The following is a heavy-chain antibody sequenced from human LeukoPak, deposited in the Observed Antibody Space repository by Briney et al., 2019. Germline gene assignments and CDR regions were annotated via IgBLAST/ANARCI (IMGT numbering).Heavy chain of an antibody. J-gene: IGHJ4*02. D-gene: IGHD3-10*01. Sequence: QPGGSLRLSCKSSGFTFSNFGIHWVRQAPGKGLEWVAFIRYDGSNKYYADSVKGRFTISRDNSKNTLYLQMNSLRAEDTAVYYCAKDATMVRGVADFIDYWGQGTLVTVSS. CDR3: AKDATMVRGVADFIDY. CDR2: IRYDGSNK. V-gene: IGHV3-30*02. CDR1: GFTFSNFG.